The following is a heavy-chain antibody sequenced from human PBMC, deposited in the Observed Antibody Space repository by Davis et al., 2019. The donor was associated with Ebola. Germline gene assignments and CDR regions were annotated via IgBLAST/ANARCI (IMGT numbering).Heavy chain of an antibody. CDR1: GFTFSSYA. V-gene: IGHV3-30-3*01. CDR2: ISYDGSNK. Sequence: GESLKISCAASGFTFSSYAMHWVRQAPGKGLEWVAVISYDGSNKYYADSVKGRFTISRDNSKNTLYLQMNSLRAEDTAVYYCARGAKDIVVVPAAYYGMDVWGQGTTVTVSS. CDR3: ARGAKDIVVVPAAYYGMDV. D-gene: IGHD2-2*01. J-gene: IGHJ6*02.